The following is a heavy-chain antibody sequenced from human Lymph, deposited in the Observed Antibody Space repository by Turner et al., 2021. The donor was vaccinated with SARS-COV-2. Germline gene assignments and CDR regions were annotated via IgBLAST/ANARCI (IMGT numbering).Heavy chain of an antibody. CDR2: ISCRSSFI. D-gene: IGHD3-22*01. V-gene: IGHV3-21*01. CDR1: GFTCSSYT. CDR3: ARERYDSSGSDSYYFDY. Sequence: EVQLVESGGGLVKPGGPLRLSCSASGFTCSSYTLNWVRQAHGKGLELVSSISCRSSFIYFSTSVKGRFTIAKDNAKTSLFLQMNSLRAEDTVLYYFARERYDSSGSDSYYFDYWGQGTLVTVSS. J-gene: IGHJ4*02.